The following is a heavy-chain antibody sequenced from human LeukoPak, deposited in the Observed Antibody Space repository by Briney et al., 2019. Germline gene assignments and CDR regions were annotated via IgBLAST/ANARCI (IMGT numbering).Heavy chain of an antibody. V-gene: IGHV3-11*01. CDR3: AKHLWRDLVWFGEGYYFGY. CDR2: ISSSGSTI. Sequence: GGSLRLSSTASGFTVSDNYMSWIRQAPGKGLEWVSYISSSGSTIYYADSVKGRFTISRDNSKNTLYLQMNSLRAEDTAVYYCAKHLWRDLVWFGEGYYFGYWGQGALVTVSS. D-gene: IGHD3-10*01. J-gene: IGHJ4*02. CDR1: GFTVSDNY.